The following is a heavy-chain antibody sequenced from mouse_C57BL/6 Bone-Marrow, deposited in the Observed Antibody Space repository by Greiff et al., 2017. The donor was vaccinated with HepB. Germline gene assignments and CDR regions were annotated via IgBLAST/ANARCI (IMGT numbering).Heavy chain of an antibody. CDR2: IWSGGST. CDR3: ARKGKIYYYGSSYDYYAMDY. Sequence: VQLQQSGPGLVQPSQSLSITCTVSGFSLTSYGVHWVRQSPGKGLEWLGVIWSGGSTDYNAAFISRLSISKDNSKSQVFFKMNSLQADDTAIYYCARKGKIYYYGSSYDYYAMDYWGQGTSVTVSS. J-gene: IGHJ4*01. D-gene: IGHD1-1*01. V-gene: IGHV2-2*01. CDR1: GFSLTSYG.